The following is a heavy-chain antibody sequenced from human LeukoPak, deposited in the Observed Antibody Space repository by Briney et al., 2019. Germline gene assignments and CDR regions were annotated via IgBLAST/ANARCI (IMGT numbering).Heavy chain of an antibody. Sequence: GGSLRLSCAASGFTVSSNYMSWVRQAPGKGLEWVSVIDNGGRTYYADSVKGRFTISRDNSKNTLYLQMNSLRAADTAVYYCARDGSARSLGNWGQGTLVSVSS. D-gene: IGHD6-6*01. CDR2: IDNGGRT. J-gene: IGHJ4*02. CDR3: ARDGSARSLGN. V-gene: IGHV3-53*01. CDR1: GFTVSSNY.